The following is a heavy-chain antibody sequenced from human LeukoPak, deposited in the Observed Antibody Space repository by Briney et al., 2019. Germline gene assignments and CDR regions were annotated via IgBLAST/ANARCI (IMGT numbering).Heavy chain of an antibody. CDR3: ARREWCSSTSCYAEDAFDI. CDR2: TYPGDSDT. Sequence: GESLKLSCKGSGYSLTSYWIGLVRQMPGKGLEGMGITYPGDSDTRYSPSFQGQVTISADKSISTAYLQWSSLKASDTAMYYCARREWCSSTSCYAEDAFDIWGQGTMVTVSS. D-gene: IGHD2-2*01. CDR1: GYSLTSYW. J-gene: IGHJ3*02. V-gene: IGHV5-51*01.